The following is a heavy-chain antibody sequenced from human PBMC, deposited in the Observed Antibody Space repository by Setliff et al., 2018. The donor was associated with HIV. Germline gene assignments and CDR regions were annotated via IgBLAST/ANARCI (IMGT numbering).Heavy chain of an antibody. CDR3: AANCH. CDR2: IHYSGST. Sequence: PSETLSLTCTVSGGSISSHYWSWIRQPPGKGLEWIGSIHYSGSTNYNPSLKSRVTISVDTSKNQFSLKLSSVTAADTALYFCAANCHWGQGTLVTVSS. D-gene: IGHD1-1*01. J-gene: IGHJ4*02. V-gene: IGHV4-59*11. CDR1: GGSISSHY.